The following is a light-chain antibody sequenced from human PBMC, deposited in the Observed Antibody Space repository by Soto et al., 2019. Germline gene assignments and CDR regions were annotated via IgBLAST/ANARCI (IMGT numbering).Light chain of an antibody. CDR3: PSYAGSIPLA. CDR2: GVT. V-gene: IGLV2-8*01. Sequence: QAVVTQPPSASGSPGQSVTISCTGASSDVGGYNFVSWYQQHPGKAPKLMIYGVTKRPSGVPDRFSGSKSGNTASLTVSGLQADDDADYYCPSYAGSIPLAFGGGTKLTVL. CDR1: SSDVGGYNF. J-gene: IGLJ3*02.